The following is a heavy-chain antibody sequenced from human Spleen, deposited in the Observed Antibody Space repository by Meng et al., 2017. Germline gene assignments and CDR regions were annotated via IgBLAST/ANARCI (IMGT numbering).Heavy chain of an antibody. V-gene: IGHV4-4*02. CDR1: GGSIRSSNW. CDR3: ARIPDYDTSAS. Sequence: QLQLPESGSGLVKPSQTLSLTCAVSGGSIRSSNWWSWVRQPPGKGLEWIGEIYHSGSTNYNPSLKSRVTISLDKSKNQFSLKLSSVTAADTAVYYCARIPDYDTSASWGQGTLVTVSS. CDR2: IYHSGST. J-gene: IGHJ5*02. D-gene: IGHD3-22*01.